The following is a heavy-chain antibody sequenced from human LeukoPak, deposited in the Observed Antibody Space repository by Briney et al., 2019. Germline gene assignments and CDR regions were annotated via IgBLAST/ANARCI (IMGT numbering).Heavy chain of an antibody. Sequence: SETLSLTCTVSGGSISGYYWTWIRQSPGKRPEWLAYIRYTGSTNYNPSLKSRLSLSVDTSKNQFSLTLTSVTAADTAVYYCARHVAPDMDYFDYWGPGTLVTVSS. J-gene: IGHJ4*02. CDR3: ARHVAPDMDYFDY. V-gene: IGHV4-59*08. D-gene: IGHD2-15*01. CDR1: GGSISGYY. CDR2: IRYTGST.